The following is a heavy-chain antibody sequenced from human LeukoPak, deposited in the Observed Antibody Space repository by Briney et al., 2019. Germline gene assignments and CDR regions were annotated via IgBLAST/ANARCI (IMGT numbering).Heavy chain of an antibody. CDR1: GFTFSSYA. Sequence: GSLRLSCAASGFTFSSYAMNWVRQARGKGLEWVSSISGSSSDIHYADSVKGRFTISRDNAKNSVFLQMNNLRAEDTAIYYCARRGYHDSSGYDYWGQGTLVTVSS. V-gene: IGHV3-21*06. J-gene: IGHJ4*02. CDR3: ARRGYHDSSGYDY. CDR2: ISGSSSDI. D-gene: IGHD3-22*01.